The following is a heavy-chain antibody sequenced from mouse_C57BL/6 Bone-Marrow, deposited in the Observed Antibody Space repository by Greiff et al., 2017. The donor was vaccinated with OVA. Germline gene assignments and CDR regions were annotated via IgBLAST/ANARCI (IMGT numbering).Heavy chain of an antibody. CDR2: ISYDGSN. Sequence: EVQLQQSGPGLVKPSQSLSLTCSVTGYSITSGYYWNWIRQFPGNKLEWMGYISYDGSNNYNPSLKNRISITRDTSKNQFFLKLNSVTTEDTATYYCARDHYYGSSYHFAYWGQGTLVTVSA. CDR3: ARDHYYGSSYHFAY. J-gene: IGHJ3*01. D-gene: IGHD1-1*01. V-gene: IGHV3-6*01. CDR1: GYSITSGYY.